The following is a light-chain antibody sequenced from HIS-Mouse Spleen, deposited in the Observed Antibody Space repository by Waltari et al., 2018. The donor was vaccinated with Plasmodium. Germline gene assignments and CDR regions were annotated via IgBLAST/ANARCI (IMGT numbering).Light chain of an antibody. V-gene: IGLV4-69*01. CDR2: LNSDGSH. CDR1: SGHSSYA. CDR3: QTWGTGMGV. Sequence: QLVLTQSPSASASLGASVKLTCTLSSGHSSYAIAWHQQQPEKGPRYLMKLNSDGSHSKGDGIPDRVSGSSSVAERYLTISSLQSEDEADYYCQTWGTGMGVFGGGTKLTVL. J-gene: IGLJ2*01.